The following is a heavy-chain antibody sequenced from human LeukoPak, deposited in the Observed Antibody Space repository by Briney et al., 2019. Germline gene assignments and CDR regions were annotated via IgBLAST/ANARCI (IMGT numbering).Heavy chain of an antibody. V-gene: IGHV3-23*01. Sequence: HPGGTLRLSCAASGFTFSSYGMSWVRQAPGKGLEWVSAISGSGGSTYYADSVKGRFTISRDNSKNTLYLQMNSLRAEDTAVYYCAKDGSTFTVTIYYYYYMDVWGKGTTVTISS. CDR3: AKDGSTFTVTIYYYYYMDV. CDR2: ISGSGGST. CDR1: GFTFSSYG. D-gene: IGHD4-17*01. J-gene: IGHJ6*03.